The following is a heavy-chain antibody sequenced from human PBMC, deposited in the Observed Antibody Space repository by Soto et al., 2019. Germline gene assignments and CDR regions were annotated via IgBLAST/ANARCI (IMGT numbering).Heavy chain of an antibody. CDR1: GFTFSSCW. D-gene: IGHD2-15*01. J-gene: IGHJ4*02. Sequence: HPGGSLRLSCAVSGFTFSSCWVNWVRQAPGKGLEWVASIKQDGSEKYYVDSVKGRFTISRDNAKNSLYLQVNSLRAEDTAVYYCARDGVAAGLYFDSWGQGTLVTVSS. CDR3: ARDGVAAGLYFDS. CDR2: IKQDGSEK. V-gene: IGHV3-7*01.